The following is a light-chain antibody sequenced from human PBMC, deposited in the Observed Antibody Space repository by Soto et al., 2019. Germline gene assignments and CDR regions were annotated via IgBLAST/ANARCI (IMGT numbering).Light chain of an antibody. CDR1: QSVNSNY. Sequence: EIVLTQSPGTLSLSPGERATLSCRASQSVNSNYLAWYQQKPGQVPRPLIYGASIRAAGVPDRLSGSGSGTDFTLTISRLEPEXXAVXXXQQXGTSPHTFGQGTKLEIK. J-gene: IGKJ2*01. V-gene: IGKV3-20*01. CDR2: GAS. CDR3: QQXGTSPHT.